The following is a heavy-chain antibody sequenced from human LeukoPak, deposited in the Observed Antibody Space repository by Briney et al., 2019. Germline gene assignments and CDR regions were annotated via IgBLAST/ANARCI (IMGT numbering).Heavy chain of an antibody. J-gene: IGHJ4*02. D-gene: IGHD1-26*01. V-gene: IGHV3-30*02. CDR1: GFTFSSYG. CDR3: AEARSGEYSGSSFDY. Sequence: GGSLRLSCAASGFTFSSYGMHWVRQAPGKGLEWVAFIRYDGSNKYYADSVKGRFTISRDNSKNTLYLQMNSLRAEDTAVYYCAEARSGEYSGSSFDYWGQGTLVTVSS. CDR2: IRYDGSNK.